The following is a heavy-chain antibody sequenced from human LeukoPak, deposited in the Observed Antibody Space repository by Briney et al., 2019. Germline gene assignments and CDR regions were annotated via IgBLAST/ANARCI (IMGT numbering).Heavy chain of an antibody. V-gene: IGHV3-48*01. CDR1: GFTFSSYD. D-gene: IGHD3-22*01. J-gene: IGHJ4*02. CDR2: ISSSTTTI. CDR3: AKSSSSYYDSSGYLDY. Sequence: GGSLRLSCAASGFTFSSYDMNWVRQAPGKGLEWVSYISSSTTTIYYADSVKGRFTISRDNAKNSLYLQMNSLRAEDTAVYYCAKSSSSYYDSSGYLDYWGQGTLVTVSS.